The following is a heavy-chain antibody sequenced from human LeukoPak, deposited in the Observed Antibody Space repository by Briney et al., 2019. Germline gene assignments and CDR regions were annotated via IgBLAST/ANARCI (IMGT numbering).Heavy chain of an antibody. CDR3: ARDPLDISRWANAFDI. Sequence: GGSLRLSCEISGFTFNIYWMTWVRQAPGKGLEWVANINEDGSELYYADSVKGRFTISRDNAKNSLYLQMNGLRAEDTAVYYCARDPLDISRWANAFDIWGQGTTVIVSS. CDR1: GFTFNIYW. V-gene: IGHV3-7*01. D-gene: IGHD5-12*01. J-gene: IGHJ3*02. CDR2: INEDGSEL.